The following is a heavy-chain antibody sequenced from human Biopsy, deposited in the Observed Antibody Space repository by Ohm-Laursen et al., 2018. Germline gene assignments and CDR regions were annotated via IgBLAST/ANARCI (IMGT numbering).Heavy chain of an antibody. CDR2: IYITGET. CDR3: ARAPPLIRGGVESWFDP. CDR1: GGYIRHYY. Sequence: GTLSLTCTVSGGYIRHYYWTWIRQPAGQGLEWIGRIYITGETDNNPSLKSQVTMSVDSSKKHFSLRLKSVTATDTAIYYFARAPPLIRGGVESWFDPWGQGILVTVSS. J-gene: IGHJ5*02. D-gene: IGHD3-10*01. V-gene: IGHV4-4*07.